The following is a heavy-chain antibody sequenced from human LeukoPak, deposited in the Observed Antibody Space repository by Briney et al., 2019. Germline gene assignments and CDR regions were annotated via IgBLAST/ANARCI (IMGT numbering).Heavy chain of an antibody. Sequence: ASVKVSCKASGYTFTGYYMHWVRQAPGQGLEWMGWINPNSGGTNYAQKFQGRVTMTRDTSISTAYMELSRLRSDDTAVYYCARVVSVTTLFDYWGQGTLVTVSS. CDR1: GYTFTGYY. CDR2: INPNSGGT. J-gene: IGHJ4*02. CDR3: ARVVSVTTLFDY. D-gene: IGHD4-17*01. V-gene: IGHV1-2*02.